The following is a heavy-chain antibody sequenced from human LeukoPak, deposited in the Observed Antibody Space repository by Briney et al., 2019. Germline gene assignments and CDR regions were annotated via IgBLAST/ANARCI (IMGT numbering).Heavy chain of an antibody. V-gene: IGHV4-38-2*02. D-gene: IGHD6-13*01. CDR3: TRDGYLIAGSRFDD. CDR1: GYSIRDGYH. Sequence: SETLSLTCTVSGYSIRDGYHWGWIRQPPGKGLEWIGSLHHRGSTYYNPSLKSRVSTSVDTSKNQIFLKLSSVTAADTAVYYCTRDGYLIAGSRFDDWGQGTLVTVTS. J-gene: IGHJ4*02. CDR2: LHHRGST.